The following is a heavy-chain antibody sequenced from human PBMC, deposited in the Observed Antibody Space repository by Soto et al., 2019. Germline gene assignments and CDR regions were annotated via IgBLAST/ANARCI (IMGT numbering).Heavy chain of an antibody. Sequence: QVQLVESGGGVVQPGRSLRLSCAASGFTFSSYGMHWVRQAPGKGLEWVAVISYEGSNKYYADSVKGRFTISRDNSKNTLYLQMNSLRAEDAAVYYCAKELEYSSSSLDYLGQGTLVTVS. CDR1: GFTFSSYG. J-gene: IGHJ4*02. CDR3: AKELEYSSSSLDY. D-gene: IGHD6-6*01. CDR2: ISYEGSNK. V-gene: IGHV3-30*18.